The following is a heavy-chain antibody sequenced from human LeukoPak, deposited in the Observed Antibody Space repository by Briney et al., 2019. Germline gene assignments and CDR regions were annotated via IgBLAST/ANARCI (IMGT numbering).Heavy chain of an antibody. CDR1: GFTFSTYA. V-gene: IGHV3-30*04. D-gene: IGHD3-22*01. CDR2: IPYDGSNK. J-gene: IGHJ4*02. Sequence: GGSLRLSCAASGFTFSTYAMHWVRQAPGKGLEWVAVIPYDGSNKYYADSVKGRFTISRDNSKNTLYLQMNSLRAEDTAVYYCAKDYYDSSGYYFENYFDYWGQGTLVTVSS. CDR3: AKDYYDSSGYYFENYFDY.